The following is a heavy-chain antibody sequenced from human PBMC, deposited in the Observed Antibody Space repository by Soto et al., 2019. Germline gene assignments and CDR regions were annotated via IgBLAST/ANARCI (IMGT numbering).Heavy chain of an antibody. J-gene: IGHJ4*02. CDR1: GGTFSSYA. V-gene: IGHV1-69*13. D-gene: IGHD3-22*01. CDR2: IIPIFGTA. CDR3: AREYYDSSGLYYFDY. Sequence: SVKVSCKASGGTFSSYAISWVRQAPGQGLEWMGGIIPIFGTANYAQKFQGRVTITADESTSTAYMELSSLRSEDTAVYYCAREYYDSSGLYYFDYWGQGTLVT.